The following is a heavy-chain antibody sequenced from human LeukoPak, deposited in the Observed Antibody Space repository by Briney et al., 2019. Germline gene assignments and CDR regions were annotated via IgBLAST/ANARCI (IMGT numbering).Heavy chain of an antibody. D-gene: IGHD4-17*01. CDR2: ISYDGSNK. CDR3: AKDPSYYGDYPGY. Sequence: GGSLSLSFAASGFTFIGFAMHWVRQAPGKGLEWLAVISYDGSNKYYADSVKGRFTISRDNSKNTLYLQMNSLRAEDTAVCYCAKDPSYYGDYPGYWGQGTLVTVSS. J-gene: IGHJ4*02. CDR1: GFTFIGFA. V-gene: IGHV3-30*18.